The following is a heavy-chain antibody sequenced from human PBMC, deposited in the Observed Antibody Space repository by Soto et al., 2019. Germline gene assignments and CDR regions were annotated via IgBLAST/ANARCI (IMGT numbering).Heavy chain of an antibody. CDR1: GGTFSSYA. Sequence: QVQLVQSGAEVKKPGSSVKVSCKASGGTFSSYAISWVRQAPGQGLAWMGGIIPIFGTANYAQKFQGRVTITADESTSTAYMELSSLRSEDTAVYYCARAPDYYGSGSYYDPAFDYWGQGTLVTVSS. D-gene: IGHD3-10*01. J-gene: IGHJ4*02. V-gene: IGHV1-69*01. CDR2: IIPIFGTA. CDR3: ARAPDYYGSGSYYDPAFDY.